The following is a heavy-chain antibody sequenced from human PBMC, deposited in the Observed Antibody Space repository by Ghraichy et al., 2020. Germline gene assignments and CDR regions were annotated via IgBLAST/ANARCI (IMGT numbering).Heavy chain of an antibody. CDR2: IYTSGST. V-gene: IGHV4-4*07. CDR3: ARGITGTTGFDY. Sequence: SQTLSLTCTVSGGSISSYYWSWIRQPAGKGLEWIGRIYTSGSTSYNPSLKSRVSMSVDTSKNQFSLKLSSVTAADTAVYYCARGITGTTGFDYWGQGTLVTVSS. CDR1: GGSISSYY. J-gene: IGHJ4*02. D-gene: IGHD1-7*01.